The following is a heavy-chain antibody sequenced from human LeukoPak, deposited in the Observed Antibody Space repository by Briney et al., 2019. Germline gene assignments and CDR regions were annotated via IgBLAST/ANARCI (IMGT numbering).Heavy chain of an antibody. J-gene: IGHJ4*02. Sequence: GGSLRLSCAASGFTFSTYTMSWVRQAPGKGLEWVSHITATGSGTFYADSVKGRFTVSRDSVRNSLYLQLNSLGDEDTAIYYCARERAGYYFDYWGQGTLVTVSS. V-gene: IGHV3-48*02. CDR1: GFTFSTYT. CDR2: ITATGSGT. CDR3: ARERAGYYFDY.